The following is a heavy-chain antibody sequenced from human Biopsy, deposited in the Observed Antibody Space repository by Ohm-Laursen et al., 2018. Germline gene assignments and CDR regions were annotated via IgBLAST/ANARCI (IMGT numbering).Heavy chain of an antibody. J-gene: IGHJ3*01. CDR1: GGSISSSY. V-gene: IGHV4-59*07. Sequence: SDTLSLTCSVSGGSISSSYWSWIRQPPGKGLEWIGIIYYSGSTKYNPSLKSRVTISVDTFRNQFSLKLSSVTAADTAVYYCARVRVWADSEGAFDPWGQGTMVTVSS. CDR3: ARVRVWADSEGAFDP. CDR2: IYYSGST. D-gene: IGHD1-26*01.